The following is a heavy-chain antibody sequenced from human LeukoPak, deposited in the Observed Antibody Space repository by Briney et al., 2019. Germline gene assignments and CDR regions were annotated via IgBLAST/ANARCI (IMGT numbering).Heavy chain of an antibody. Sequence: PGGSLRLSCAASGFTFSDYYMSWIRQAPGKGLEWVSYISSSSSYTNYADSVKGRFTISRDNAKNSLYLQMNSLRAEDTAVYCCARGALVVAATYPDYWGQGTLVTVSS. J-gene: IGHJ4*02. V-gene: IGHV3-11*06. D-gene: IGHD2-15*01. CDR1: GFTFSDYY. CDR2: ISSSSSYT. CDR3: ARGALVVAATYPDY.